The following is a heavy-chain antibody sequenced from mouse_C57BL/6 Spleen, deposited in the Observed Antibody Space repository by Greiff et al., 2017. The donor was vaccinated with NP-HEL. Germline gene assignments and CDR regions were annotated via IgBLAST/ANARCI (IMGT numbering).Heavy chain of an antibody. D-gene: IGHD3-2*02. V-gene: IGHV1-15*01. CDR3: TRKRTAQATSWFAY. CDR1: GYTFTDYE. Sequence: VQLVESGAELVRPGASVTLSCKASGYTFTDYEMHWVKQTPVHGLEWIGALDPETGGTAYNQKFKGKAILTADKSSSTAYMELRSLTSEDSAVYYCTRKRTAQATSWFAYWGQGTLVTVSA. J-gene: IGHJ3*01. CDR2: LDPETGGT.